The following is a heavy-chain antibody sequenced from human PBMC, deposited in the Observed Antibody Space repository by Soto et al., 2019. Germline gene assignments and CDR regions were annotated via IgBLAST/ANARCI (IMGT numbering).Heavy chain of an antibody. D-gene: IGHD3-10*01. J-gene: IGHJ5*02. V-gene: IGHV4-34*01. CDR3: VRGRGAMVRGILNWFDP. Sequence: QVQLQQWAAGLLKPSETLSLTCAVSGGTFSGHYWNWIRQPPGKGLEWIGEINYIGNTNYNPSLRSRFSRSVDTPGSQMSLNLNSVTAADTAVYYCVRGRGAMVRGILNWFDPWGQGTLVTVSS. CDR1: GGTFSGHY. CDR2: INYIGNT.